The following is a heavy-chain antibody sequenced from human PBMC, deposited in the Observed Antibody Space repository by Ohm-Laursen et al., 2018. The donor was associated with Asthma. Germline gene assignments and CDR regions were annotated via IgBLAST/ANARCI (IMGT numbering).Heavy chain of an antibody. CDR2: ISGSGGST. CDR1: GFTFSSYA. CDR3: AKPPLGYSSGSTTAGLDY. Sequence: SLRLSCTASGFTFSSYAMSWVRQAPGKGLEWVSAISGSGGSTYYADSVKGRFTISRDNSKNTLYLQMNSLRAEDTAVYYCAKPPLGYSSGSTTAGLDYWGQGTLVTVSS. D-gene: IGHD6-19*01. J-gene: IGHJ4*02. V-gene: IGHV3-23*01.